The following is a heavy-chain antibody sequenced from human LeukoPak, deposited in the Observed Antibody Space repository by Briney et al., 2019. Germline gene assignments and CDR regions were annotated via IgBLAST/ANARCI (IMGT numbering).Heavy chain of an antibody. J-gene: IGHJ4*02. CDR3: ASGGITFGGVIVKRPFDY. Sequence: SETLSLTCTVSGYSISSGYYWGWIRQPPGKGLEWIGSIYHSGSTYYNPSLKSRVAISVDTSKNQFSLKLSSVTAADTAVYYCASGGITFGGVIVKRPFDYWGQGTLVTVSS. D-gene: IGHD3-16*02. CDR1: GYSISSGYY. CDR2: IYHSGST. V-gene: IGHV4-38-2*02.